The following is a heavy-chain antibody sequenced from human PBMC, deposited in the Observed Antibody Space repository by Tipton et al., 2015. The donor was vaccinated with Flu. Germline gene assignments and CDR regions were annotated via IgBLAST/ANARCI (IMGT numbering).Heavy chain of an antibody. Sequence: AVSGFNVSSNYISWVRQAPGKGLEWVSTIYRGGSTYYADSVRGRFSISRDNSNNTVYLQLNSLRAEDTAVYFCAREIRYSDWTLDYYGMDVWGQGTTVTASS. J-gene: IGHJ6*02. CDR3: AREIRYSDWTLDYYGMDV. CDR1: GFNVSSNY. CDR2: IYRGGST. V-gene: IGHV3-53*01. D-gene: IGHD1-1*01.